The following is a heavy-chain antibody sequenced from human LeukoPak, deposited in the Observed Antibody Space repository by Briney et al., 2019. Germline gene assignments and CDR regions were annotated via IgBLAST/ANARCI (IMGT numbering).Heavy chain of an antibody. CDR3: AXDYLGAAVAGALDY. V-gene: IGHV3-23*01. J-gene: IGHJ4*02. D-gene: IGHD6-19*01. Sequence: GGSLRLSCAASGFTFSSYAMSWVRQAPGKGLEWVSAISGSGGSTYYADSVKGRFTISRDNSKNTLYLQMNSLRAEDTAVYYCAXDYLGAAVAGALDYWGQGTLVTVSS. CDR1: GFTFSSYA. CDR2: ISGSGGST.